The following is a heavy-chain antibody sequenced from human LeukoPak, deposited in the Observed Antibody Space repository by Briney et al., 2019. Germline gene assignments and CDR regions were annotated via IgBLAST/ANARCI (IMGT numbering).Heavy chain of an antibody. CDR2: ISYDGSNK. J-gene: IGHJ4*02. D-gene: IGHD3-3*01. V-gene: IGHV3-30-3*01. CDR3: ARVTADYDFWSGLYY. CDR1: GFTFSSYA. Sequence: GGSLRLSCAASGFTFSSYAMHWVRQAPGKGLEWVAVISYDGSNKYYADSVKGRFTISRDNSKNTLYLQMNSLRAEDTAVYYCARVTADYDFWSGLYYWGQGTLVTVSS.